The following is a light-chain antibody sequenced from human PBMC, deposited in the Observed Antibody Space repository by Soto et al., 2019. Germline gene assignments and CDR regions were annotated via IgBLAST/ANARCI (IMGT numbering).Light chain of an antibody. CDR3: LQDYNYPRT. J-gene: IGKJ1*01. CDR1: QGIRND. Sequence: AIQMTQSPSSLSASVGDRVTITCRASQGIRNDLGWYQDKPGKAPKLLIYAASTLQVGVPSRFSGSGSGTDFTLTITSLQPEDFATYYCLQDYNYPRTFGQGTKVEIK. CDR2: AAS. V-gene: IGKV1-6*01.